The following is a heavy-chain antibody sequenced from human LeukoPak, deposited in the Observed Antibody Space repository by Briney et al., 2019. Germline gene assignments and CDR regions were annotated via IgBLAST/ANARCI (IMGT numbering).Heavy chain of an antibody. V-gene: IGHV3-66*01. D-gene: IGHD1-26*01. Sequence: GGSLRLSCAASGFTVSSNYMSWVRQAPGKGLEWLSVIYSSGFTYYADSVKGRFTISRDNSKNRVYLQMNSLRVEDTAVYYCAREWELRYWGQGTLVTVSS. CDR3: AREWELRY. CDR2: IYSSGFT. CDR1: GFTVSSNY. J-gene: IGHJ4*02.